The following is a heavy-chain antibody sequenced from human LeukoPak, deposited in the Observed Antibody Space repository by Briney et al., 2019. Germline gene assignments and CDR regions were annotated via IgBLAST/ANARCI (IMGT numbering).Heavy chain of an antibody. CDR2: ISHSGRT. V-gene: IGHV4-34*01. Sequence: SDTLSLTCAVNGDSFTAYSWNWIRQSPGKGLDWIGEISHSGRTHYNPSLASRVTFSLDTSKTQFSLELKSVTAADTAVYYCARAGTEAMTTPAYPVFYYFYLDFWRTGTTVTVS. J-gene: IGHJ6*03. CDR3: ARAGTEAMTTPAYPVFYYFYLDF. D-gene: IGHD4-11*01. CDR1: GDSFTAYS.